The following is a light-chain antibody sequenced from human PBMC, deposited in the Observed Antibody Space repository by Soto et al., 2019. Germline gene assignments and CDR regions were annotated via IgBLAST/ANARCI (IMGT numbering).Light chain of an antibody. V-gene: IGKV3-15*01. CDR1: QSVRSY. J-gene: IGKJ5*01. CDR3: QQYHNWPIT. Sequence: EVVMTQSPATLSVSPGERATLSCRASQSVRSYLAWYQQKPGQAPRILMYDASTRATGISARFSGSGSGTEFTLTISSLQSEDFAVYYCQQYHNWPITFGQGTRLEIK. CDR2: DAS.